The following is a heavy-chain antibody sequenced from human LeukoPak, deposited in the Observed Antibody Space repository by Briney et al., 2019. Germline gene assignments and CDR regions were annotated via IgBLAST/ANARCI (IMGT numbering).Heavy chain of an antibody. D-gene: IGHD2-2*01. J-gene: IGHJ6*03. CDR3: ARGCQNIVVVPAAINYYYYMDV. V-gene: IGHV3-21*01. Sequence: GGSLRLSCAASGFTFSSYSMNWVRQAPGKGLEWVSSISSSSSYIYYADSVKGRFTISRDNAKNSLYLQMNSLRAEDTAVYYCARGCQNIVVVPAAINYYYYMDVWGKGTTVTISS. CDR2: ISSSSSYI. CDR1: GFTFSSYS.